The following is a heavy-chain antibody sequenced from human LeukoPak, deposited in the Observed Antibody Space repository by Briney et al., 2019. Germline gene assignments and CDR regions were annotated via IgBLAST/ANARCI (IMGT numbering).Heavy chain of an antibody. CDR3: ARGVLFWRHFDY. J-gene: IGHJ4*02. CDR2: INHSGST. CDR1: GGSFSGYY. V-gene: IGHV4-34*01. Sequence: SETLSLTCAVYGGSFSGYYWSWIRQPPGKGLEWIGEINHSGSTNYNPSLKSRVTIPVDTSKNQFSLKLSSVTAADTAVYYCARGVLFWRHFDYWGQGTLVTVSS. D-gene: IGHD2-8*02.